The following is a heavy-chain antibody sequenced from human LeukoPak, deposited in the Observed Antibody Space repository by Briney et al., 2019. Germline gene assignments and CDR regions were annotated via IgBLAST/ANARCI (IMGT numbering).Heavy chain of an antibody. D-gene: IGHD4-11*01. CDR3: AKERLDYYFDY. J-gene: IGHJ4*02. CDR1: GFPFSGYP. Sequence: GGPLRLSCAASGFPFSGYPMHWVPQAPGKGLEGVSAISGSGGSTYYADSVKGRFTISRDNSKNTLYLQMNSLRAEDTAVYYCAKERLDYYFDYWGQGTLVTVSS. CDR2: ISGSGGST. V-gene: IGHV3-23*01.